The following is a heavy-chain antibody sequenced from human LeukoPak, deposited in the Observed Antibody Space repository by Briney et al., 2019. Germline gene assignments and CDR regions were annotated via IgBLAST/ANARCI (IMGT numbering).Heavy chain of an antibody. V-gene: IGHV3-23*01. J-gene: IGHJ6*02. CDR3: AKERPPSRDFWSGYSHYYYYYYGMDV. Sequence: GGSLRLSCAASGFTFSSYAMSWVRQAPGKGLEWVSAISGSGGSTYYADSVKGRFTISRDNSKNTLYLQMNSLRAEDTAVYYCAKERPPSRDFWSGYSHYYYYYYGMDVWGQGTTVTVSS. CDR1: GFTFSSYA. CDR2: ISGSGGST. D-gene: IGHD3-3*01.